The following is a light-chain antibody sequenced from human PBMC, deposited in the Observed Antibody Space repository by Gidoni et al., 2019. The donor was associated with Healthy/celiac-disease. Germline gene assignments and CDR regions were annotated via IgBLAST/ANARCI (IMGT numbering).Light chain of an antibody. J-gene: IGKJ5*01. Sequence: EIVLTQSPGTLSLSPGGRATLSCRASQSVSSSYLAWYQQKPGQAPRLLIYGASSRATGIPDRFSGSGSGTDFTLTISRLEPEDFAVYYCQQYGSSQITFGQGTRLEIK. CDR2: GAS. CDR1: QSVSSSY. CDR3: QQYGSSQIT. V-gene: IGKV3-20*01.